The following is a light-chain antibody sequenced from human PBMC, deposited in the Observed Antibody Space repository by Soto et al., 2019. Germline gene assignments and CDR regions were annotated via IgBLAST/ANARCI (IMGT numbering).Light chain of an antibody. V-gene: IGLV2-23*02. J-gene: IGLJ3*02. CDR3: CSYAGYGSWV. CDR2: EVS. CDR1: SSDVGSYNR. Sequence: QSALTQPASVSGSPGQSIIISCTGTSSDVGSYNRVSWYQHHPGKAPKLMIYEVSKRPSGISNRFSGSKSGNTSSLTISGLQAEDEADFYCCSYAGYGSWVFGGGTKVTVL.